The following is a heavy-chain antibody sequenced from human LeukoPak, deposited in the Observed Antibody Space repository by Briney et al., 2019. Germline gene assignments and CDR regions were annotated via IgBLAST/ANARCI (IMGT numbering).Heavy chain of an antibody. J-gene: IGHJ4*02. CDR2: IIPIFGTA. Sequence: SVKVSCKASGGTFSSYAISWVRQAPGQGLEWMGRIIPIFGTANYAQKFQDRVTITTDESTSTAYMELSSLRSEGTAVYYCARVDSWDTAMVTLDYWGQGTLVTVSS. CDR3: ARVDSWDTAMVTLDY. V-gene: IGHV1-69*05. D-gene: IGHD5-18*01. CDR1: GGTFSSYA.